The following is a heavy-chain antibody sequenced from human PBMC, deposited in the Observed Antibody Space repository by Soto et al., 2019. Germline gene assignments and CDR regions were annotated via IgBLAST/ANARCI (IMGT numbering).Heavy chain of an antibody. CDR3: ARGGIVAKICDY. J-gene: IGHJ4*02. Sequence: TMSLTCTVSGGSISSGDYYWSWIRQPPGKGLEWIGYIYYSGSTYYNPSLKSRVTISVDTSKNQFSLKLSSVTAADTAVYYCARGGIVAKICDYWGQGTLVTVSS. CDR1: GGSISSGDYY. D-gene: IGHD5-12*01. V-gene: IGHV4-30-4*01. CDR2: IYYSGST.